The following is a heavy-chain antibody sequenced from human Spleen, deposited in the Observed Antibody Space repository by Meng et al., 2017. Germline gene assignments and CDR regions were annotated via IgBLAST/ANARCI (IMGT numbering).Heavy chain of an antibody. CDR3: ARTTTLFDY. CDR2: ISGSGENT. CDR1: GITVNNFA. J-gene: IGHJ4*02. D-gene: IGHD4-17*01. Sequence: EVLLLESGGGLVQPGGSLRLSCAASGITVNNFALNWVRQAPGKGLEWDSTISGSGENTHYADSVKGRFTISRDESKTTLYLQMNNLRAEDTAVYYCARTTTLFDYWGQGTLVTVSS. V-gene: IGHV3-23*01.